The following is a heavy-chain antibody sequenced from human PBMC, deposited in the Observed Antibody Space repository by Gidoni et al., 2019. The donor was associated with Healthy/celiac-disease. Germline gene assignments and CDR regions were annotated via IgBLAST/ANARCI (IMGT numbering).Heavy chain of an antibody. CDR1: GGSIRSISYY. J-gene: IGHJ3*02. CDR3: ARLKTFGDAFDI. CDR2: IYYSGST. Sequence: QLQLQESVPGLVKPSETLSLTCTVPGGSIRSISYYWGWIRLPPGKGLECIGSIYYSGSTYYNPSLKSRVTISVDTSKNQFSLKLSSVTAADTAVYYCARLKTFGDAFDIWGQGTMVTVSS. V-gene: IGHV4-39*01. D-gene: IGHD3-3*01.